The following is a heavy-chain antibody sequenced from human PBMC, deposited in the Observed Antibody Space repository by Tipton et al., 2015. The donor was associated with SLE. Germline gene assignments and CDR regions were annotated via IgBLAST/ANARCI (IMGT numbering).Heavy chain of an antibody. CDR2: IYYSGST. J-gene: IGHJ1*01. Sequence: TLSLTCTVSGGSVSSGSYSWSWIRQPPGKGLEWIGYIYYSGSTNYNPSLKSRVTISVDTSKNQFSLKLSSVTAADTAVYYCARVGEGYELQHWGQGTLVTVS. CDR3: ARVGEGYELQH. D-gene: IGHD1-1*01. V-gene: IGHV4-61*01. CDR1: GGSVSSGSYS.